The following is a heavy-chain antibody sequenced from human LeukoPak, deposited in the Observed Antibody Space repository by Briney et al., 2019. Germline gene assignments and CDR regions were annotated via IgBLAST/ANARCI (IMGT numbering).Heavy chain of an antibody. Sequence: GGWLRLSCAASGLTVSKNYMSWVRQAPGKGLESVSVIYSGGSTYYADSVRGRFTISRDNSKNTLYLQMNSLRVEDTAVYYCARVGGHWGQGTLVTVSS. V-gene: IGHV3-53*01. CDR1: GLTVSKNY. CDR2: IYSGGST. CDR3: ARVGGH. D-gene: IGHD3-10*01. J-gene: IGHJ4*02.